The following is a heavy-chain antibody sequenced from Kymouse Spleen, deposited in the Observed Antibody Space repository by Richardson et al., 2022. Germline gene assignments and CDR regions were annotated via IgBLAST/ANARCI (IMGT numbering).Heavy chain of an antibody. CDR3: AKAPGIAAAGLFDY. CDR2: ISYDGSNK. J-gene: IGHJ4*02. Sequence: QVQLVESGGGVVQPGRSLRLSCAASGFTFSSYGMHWVRQAPGKGLEWVAVISYDGSNKYYADSVKGRFTISRDNSKNTLYLQMNSLRAEDTAVYYCAKAPGIAAAGLFDYWGQGTLVTVSS. V-gene: IGHV3-30*18. D-gene: IGHD6-13*01. CDR1: GFTFSSYG.